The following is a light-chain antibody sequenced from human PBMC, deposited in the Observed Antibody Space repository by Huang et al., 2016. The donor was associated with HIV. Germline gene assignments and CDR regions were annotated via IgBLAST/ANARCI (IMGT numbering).Light chain of an antibody. V-gene: IGKV3-15*01. CDR1: ESVSSI. CDR3: QQYNSWPPLRT. CDR2: GAS. J-gene: IGKJ4*01. Sequence: EIVMTQSPATLSVSPGERVILSCKASESVSSILAWYPQKPGQAPRLLIDGASTRASGGPPRFRGSGSGTEFTLTISSLQSADFAVYYCQQYNSWPPLRTFGGGTKVEIK.